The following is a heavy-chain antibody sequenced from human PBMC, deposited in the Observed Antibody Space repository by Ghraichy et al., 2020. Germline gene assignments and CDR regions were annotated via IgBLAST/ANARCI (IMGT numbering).Heavy chain of an antibody. Sequence: SETLSLTCTVSGGSISSSSYYWGWIRQPPGKGLEWIGTIYYSGSTYYNPSLKSRVTISVDTSKNQFSLKLSSVTATDTAVYYCADNGFGWRDAFDVWGQGTMVSVSS. V-gene: IGHV4-39*01. CDR1: GGSISSSSYY. CDR2: IYYSGST. CDR3: ADNGFGWRDAFDV. J-gene: IGHJ3*01. D-gene: IGHD5-24*01.